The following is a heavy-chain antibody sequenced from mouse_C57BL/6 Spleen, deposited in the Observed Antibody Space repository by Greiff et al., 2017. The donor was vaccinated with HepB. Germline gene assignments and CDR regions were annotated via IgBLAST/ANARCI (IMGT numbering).Heavy chain of an antibody. CDR2: IYPGGGYT. D-gene: IGHD2-3*01. Sequence: QVQLQQSGAELVRPGTSVKMSCKASGYTFTNYWIGWAKQRPGHGLEWIGDIYPGGGYTNYNEKFKGKATLTADKSSSTAYMQFSSLTSEDSAIYYCARAGYYEGYFDVWGTGPRSPSPQ. CDR3: ARAGYYEGYFDV. CDR1: GYTFTNYW. V-gene: IGHV1-63*01. J-gene: IGHJ1*03.